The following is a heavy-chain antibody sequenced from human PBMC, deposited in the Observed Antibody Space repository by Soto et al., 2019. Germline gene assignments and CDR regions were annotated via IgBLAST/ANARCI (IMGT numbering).Heavy chain of an antibody. V-gene: IGHV1-18*01. CDR1: GYTLKNYG. D-gene: IGHD3-16*01. Sequence: ASVKVSCTASGYTLKNYGITWVRQAPGQGLEWMGWISAYNRNIDYAQKFQGRVTMTTDTSTSTAYMELRSLRSDDTAVYYCARVDLGDFDFWGQGTLVTVSS. CDR2: ISAYNRNI. J-gene: IGHJ4*02. CDR3: ARVDLGDFDF.